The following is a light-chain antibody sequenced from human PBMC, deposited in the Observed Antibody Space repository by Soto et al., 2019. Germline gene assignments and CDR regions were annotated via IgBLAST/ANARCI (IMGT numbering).Light chain of an antibody. J-gene: IGLJ2*01. CDR2: NTS. Sequence: QAVVTQEPSLTVSPGGTVTLTCGSSTGTVTSGHNPYWFHQKPGQAPRTLVYNTSDKHSWTPARFSGSLLGGKAALTLSGAQREEEVDFSCFLPHGGARVFGGGTTLPVL. CDR1: TGTVTSGHN. CDR3: FLPHGGARV. V-gene: IGLV7-46*01.